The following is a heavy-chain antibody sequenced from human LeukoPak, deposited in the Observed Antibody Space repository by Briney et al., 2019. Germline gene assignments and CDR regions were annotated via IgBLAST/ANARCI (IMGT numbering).Heavy chain of an antibody. J-gene: IGHJ5*02. CDR2: ITISGHTK. CDR1: GFDLSTYE. Sequence: GGSLRLSCAASGFDLSTYEMNWVRQAPGKGLEWIADITISGHTKNYADSVKGRFTISRDNAGTSLYLQMNSLRVEDTGVYYCARGDPHADLWGQGTLVTVSS. V-gene: IGHV3-48*03. CDR3: ARGDPHADL.